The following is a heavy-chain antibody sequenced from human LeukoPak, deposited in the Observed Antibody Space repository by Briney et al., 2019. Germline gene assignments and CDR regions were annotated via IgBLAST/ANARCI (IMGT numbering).Heavy chain of an antibody. CDR2: ISGSGGST. D-gene: IGHD6-6*01. CDR1: GFTFSSHA. J-gene: IGHJ6*02. Sequence: GGSLRLSCAASGFTFSSHAMSWVRQAPGKGLEWVSAISGSGGSTYYADSVKGRFTISRDNSKNTLYLQMNSLRAEDTAVYYCAKVSGIAARPDYYGMDVWGQGTTVTVSS. V-gene: IGHV3-23*01. CDR3: AKVSGIAARPDYYGMDV.